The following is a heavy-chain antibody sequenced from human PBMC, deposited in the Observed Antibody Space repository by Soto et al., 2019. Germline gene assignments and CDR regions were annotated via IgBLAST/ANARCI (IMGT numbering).Heavy chain of an antibody. J-gene: IGHJ4*02. V-gene: IGHV1-8*01. CDR2: IQPSTGRT. CDR1: GYSFTSLD. CDR3: ARGVSAGVDY. D-gene: IGHD1-26*01. Sequence: ASVKVSCKASGYSFTSLDMNWVRQTAGQGLEWMGWIQPSTGRTGYAQKFQGRVTMTRDTSINTAYMELTTLTSDDTAFYYCARGVSAGVDYSGQGTLVTVSS.